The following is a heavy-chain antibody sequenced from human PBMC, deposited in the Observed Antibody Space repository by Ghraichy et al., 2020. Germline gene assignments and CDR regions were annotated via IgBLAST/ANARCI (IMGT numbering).Heavy chain of an antibody. Sequence: GESLNISCAASGFTFSNYGMNWVRQAPGKGLEWVSYISSTSGTMYYADSVKGRFTISRDNAKNSLYLQMNRLKAEDTAVYYCASLYCSGGNCLQRFDSWGQGTLVTVSS. CDR1: GFTFSNYG. CDR2: ISSTSGTM. CDR3: ASLYCSGGNCLQRFDS. J-gene: IGHJ4*02. D-gene: IGHD2-15*01. V-gene: IGHV3-48*01.